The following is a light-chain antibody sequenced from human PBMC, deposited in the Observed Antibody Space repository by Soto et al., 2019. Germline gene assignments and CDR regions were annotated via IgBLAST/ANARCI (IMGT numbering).Light chain of an antibody. V-gene: IGLV2-14*02. Sequence: QSALTQPASVSGSPGQSITISCSGTTSDVGGYNLVSWYQQHTAKAPKLLIYEGTQRPSGVSSRFSGSKSGNTASLTISGVRPEDEADYYCCSYTDIALDVVFGGGTKLTVL. CDR3: CSYTDIALDVV. J-gene: IGLJ2*01. CDR1: TSDVGGYNL. CDR2: EGT.